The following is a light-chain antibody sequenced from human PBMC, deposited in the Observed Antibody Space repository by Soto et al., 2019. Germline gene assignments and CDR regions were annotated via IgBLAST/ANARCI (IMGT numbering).Light chain of an antibody. J-gene: IGKJ5*01. CDR1: QSIKNY. CDR3: QQGYSTTPIT. V-gene: IGKV1-39*01. CDR2: GAS. Sequence: DIQMTQSPSSLSAAIGDRVTITCRASQSIKNYLNWYQHKPGAAPKLLIFGASNLDSGVPSRFSGSGSGPEFTLSISSLQPEDFATYYCQQGYSTTPITFGQGKRVEIK.